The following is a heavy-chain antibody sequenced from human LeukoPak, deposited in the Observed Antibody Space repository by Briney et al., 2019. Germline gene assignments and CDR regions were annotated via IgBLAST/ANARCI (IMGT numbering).Heavy chain of an antibody. CDR2: INHSGST. D-gene: IGHD5-24*01. CDR1: GGSFSGYY. Sequence: TPSETLSLTCAVYGGSFSGYYWSWIRQPPGKGLEWIGEINHSGSTNYNPSLKSRVTISVDTSKNQFSLKLSSVTAADTAVYYCAGRVEMATDNYYYGMDVWGQGTTVTVSS. CDR3: AGRVEMATDNYYYGMDV. J-gene: IGHJ6*02. V-gene: IGHV4-34*01.